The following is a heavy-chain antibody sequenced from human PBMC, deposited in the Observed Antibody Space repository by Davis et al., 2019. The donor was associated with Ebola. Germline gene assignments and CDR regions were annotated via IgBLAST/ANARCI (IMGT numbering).Heavy chain of an antibody. CDR3: ARMRCSLESCDKLYFDF. D-gene: IGHD3-10*01. Sequence: PSETLSLTCDVLGDSMSPYYWNWIRQSPGKGLEYIGYVYYTGNTNYNPSLRGRVSISVDRSRSQFSLRLTSVTASDTAVSYCARMRCSLESCDKLYFDFWGQGALVTVSS. J-gene: IGHJ4*02. V-gene: IGHV4-59*01. CDR2: VYYTGNT. CDR1: GDSMSPYY.